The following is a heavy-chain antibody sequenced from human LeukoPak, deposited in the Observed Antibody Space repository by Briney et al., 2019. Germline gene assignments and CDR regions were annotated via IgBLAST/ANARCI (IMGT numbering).Heavy chain of an antibody. CDR2: ISWSGSGK. J-gene: IGHJ3*01. CDR3: AKALAAGIFSSSGVDAFDF. V-gene: IGHV3-9*01. D-gene: IGHD6-13*01. CDR1: GFTFSSYG. Sequence: GGSLRLSCAASGFTFSSYGMSWVRQAPGKGLEWVSGISWSGSGKGYADSVQGRFTISRDNAKNSLYLQMNSLRLEDTALYYCAKALAAGIFSSSGVDAFDFWGHGTMVSVSS.